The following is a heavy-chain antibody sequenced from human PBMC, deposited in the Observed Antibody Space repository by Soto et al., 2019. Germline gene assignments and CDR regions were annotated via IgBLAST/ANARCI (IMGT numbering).Heavy chain of an antibody. Sequence: QVQLVQSGTEVKNPGASVKVSCKASGYTFTSYGITWVRQAPGQGLEWMGWIGTYNGKTGWLQKFQGRFTMTTDTSTTTAYMELRSLRSDDTAMYYCARDSSSGYDTWGQGTLVTVSS. D-gene: IGHD3-22*01. V-gene: IGHV1-18*01. CDR3: ARDSSSGYDT. CDR2: IGTYNGKT. CDR1: GYTFTSYG. J-gene: IGHJ5*02.